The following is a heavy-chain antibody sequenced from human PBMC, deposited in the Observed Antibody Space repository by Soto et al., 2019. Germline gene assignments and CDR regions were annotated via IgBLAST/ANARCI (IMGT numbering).Heavy chain of an antibody. CDR2: IYYSGAT. V-gene: IGHV4-39*01. CDR1: GGSISSTTYY. Sequence: SETLSLTCAVSGGSISSTTYYWAWIRRPPGKGLEWVATIYYSGATYHNPSLKSRLTISVDTSKNQFSLRLSSVTAADTAMYYCARYYDTSNRPYFHHWGQGTRVTVSS. CDR3: ARYYDTSNRPYFHH. J-gene: IGHJ1*01. D-gene: IGHD3-22*01.